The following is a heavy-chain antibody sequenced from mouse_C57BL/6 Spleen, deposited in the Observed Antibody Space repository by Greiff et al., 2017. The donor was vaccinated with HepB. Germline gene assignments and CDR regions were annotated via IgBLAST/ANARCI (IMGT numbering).Heavy chain of an antibody. CDR3: ARVYGSSYDWYFDV. Sequence: VQVVESGPELVKPGASVKISCKASGYAFSSSWMNWVKQRPGKGLEWIGRIYPGDGDTNYNGKFKGKATLTADKSSSTAYMQLSSLTSEDSAVYFCARVYGSSYDWYFDVWGTGTTVTVSS. CDR1: GYAFSSSW. V-gene: IGHV1-82*01. J-gene: IGHJ1*03. CDR2: IYPGDGDT. D-gene: IGHD1-1*01.